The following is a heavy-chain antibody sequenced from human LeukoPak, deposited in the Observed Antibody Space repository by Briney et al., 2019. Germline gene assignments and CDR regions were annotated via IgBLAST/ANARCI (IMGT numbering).Heavy chain of an antibody. J-gene: IGHJ6*03. D-gene: IGHD6-19*01. CDR3: AKGIAVHYYYYMDV. V-gene: IGHV3-23*01. CDR2: ISGSGGST. Sequence: GGSLRLSCAASGFTFSSYAMSWVRQAPGKGLEWVSAISGSGGSTYYADSVKGRFTISRDNSKNTLYLQMNSLRAEDTAVYYCAKGIAVHYYYYMDVWGKGTTVTVSS. CDR1: GFTFSSYA.